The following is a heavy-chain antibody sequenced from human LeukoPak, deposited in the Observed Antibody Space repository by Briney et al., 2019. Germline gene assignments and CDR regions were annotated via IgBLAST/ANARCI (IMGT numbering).Heavy chain of an antibody. V-gene: IGHV4-31*03. J-gene: IGHJ2*01. D-gene: IGHD3-22*01. CDR2: IYYSGST. CDR1: GGSISSGGYY. Sequence: SGTLSLTCTVSGGSISSGGYYWSWIRQHPGKGLEWIGYIYYSGSTYYNPSLKSRVTISVDTSKNQFSLKLSSVTAADTAVYYCASRYYYDSSGEVDLWGRGTLVTVSS. CDR3: ASRYYYDSSGEVDL.